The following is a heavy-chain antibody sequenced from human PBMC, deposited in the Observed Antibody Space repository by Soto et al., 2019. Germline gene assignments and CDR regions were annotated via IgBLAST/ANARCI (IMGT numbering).Heavy chain of an antibody. J-gene: IGHJ4*02. V-gene: IGHV4-38-2*02. D-gene: IGHD1-1*01. Sequence: SETLSLTCNVSRFAISRGYYWSWVRQPTGKGLEWIGSIYPSVSSYHNPSLESRLTLSIDTSKNQFSLKLASVTAADTALYYCAREKVGTTFFDNWGQGTQVTVSS. CDR3: AREKVGTTFFDN. CDR1: RFAISRGYY. CDR2: IYPSVSS.